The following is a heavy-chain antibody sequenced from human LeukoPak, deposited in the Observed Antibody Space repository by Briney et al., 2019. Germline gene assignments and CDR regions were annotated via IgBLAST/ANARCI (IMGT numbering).Heavy chain of an antibody. D-gene: IGHD3-3*01. J-gene: IGHJ3*02. Sequence: HGESLKISCKGSGYSFTSYWIGWVRQMPGKGLESMGIIYPSDSDTRYSPSFQGQVTISADKSISTAYLQWSSLKASDTARYYCARHDFTNRAFDIWGQGTMVTVSS. V-gene: IGHV5-51*01. CDR2: IYPSDSDT. CDR3: ARHDFTNRAFDI. CDR1: GYSFTSYW.